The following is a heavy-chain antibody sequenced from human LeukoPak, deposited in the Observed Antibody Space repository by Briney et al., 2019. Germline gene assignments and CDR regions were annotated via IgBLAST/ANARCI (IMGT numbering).Heavy chain of an antibody. CDR1: GYTFTGYY. J-gene: IGHJ4*02. Sequence: ASVKVSCKASGYTFTGYYMHWVRQAPGQVLEWMGWINPNSGGTNYAQKFQGRVTMTRDTSISTAYMELSRLRSDDTAVYYCARDLGARDLLSALFDYWGQGTLVTVSS. D-gene: IGHD1-26*01. V-gene: IGHV1-2*02. CDR3: ARDLGARDLLSALFDY. CDR2: INPNSGGT.